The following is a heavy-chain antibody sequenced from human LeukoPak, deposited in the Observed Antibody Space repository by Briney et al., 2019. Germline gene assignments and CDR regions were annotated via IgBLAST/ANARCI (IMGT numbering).Heavy chain of an antibody. V-gene: IGHV3-21*01. CDR3: ARDGVTNLCGHFYYYMDV. CDR1: GFTFSSYS. CDR2: ISSSSGYM. J-gene: IGHJ6*03. Sequence: GGSLRLSCAASGFTFSSYSMNWVRQAPGKGLECVSSISSSSGYMYYADSVKGRFTISRDNAKNSLYLQMNSLRDDDTAVYYCARDGVTNLCGHFYYYMDVWGKGTTVTVSS. D-gene: IGHD3-10*01.